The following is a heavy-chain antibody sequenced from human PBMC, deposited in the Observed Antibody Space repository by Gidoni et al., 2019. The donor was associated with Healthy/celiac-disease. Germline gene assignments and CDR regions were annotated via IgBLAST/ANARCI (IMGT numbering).Heavy chain of an antibody. D-gene: IGHD3-22*01. J-gene: IGHJ4*02. CDR3: ARESRPDSFFDY. CDR1: GSPFRSYA. Sequence: AQLVAAGGGVVQPGRSLSLSCAAPGSPFRSYAMHWVRQAPGKGLEWVAVISYDGSNKYYADSVKGRFTIARDNSKNTLYLQMNSLGAEDTAVYYCARESRPDSFFDYWGQGTLVTVSS. CDR2: ISYDGSNK. V-gene: IGHV3-30*04.